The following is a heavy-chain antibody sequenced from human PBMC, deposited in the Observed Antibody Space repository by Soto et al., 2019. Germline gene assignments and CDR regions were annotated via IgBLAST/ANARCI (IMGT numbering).Heavy chain of an antibody. D-gene: IGHD3-9*01. CDR3: ARVYYDILTGPDWYFDL. V-gene: IGHV4-59*01. Sequence: QVQLQESGPGLVKPSETLSLTCTVSGGSISSYYWSWIRQPPGKGLECIGYIYYSGSTTYNPSLKSRVTISVDTSKNQFALKLSSVTAADTAVYYCARVYYDILTGPDWYFDLWGRGTLVTVSS. CDR2: IYYSGST. J-gene: IGHJ2*01. CDR1: GGSISSYY.